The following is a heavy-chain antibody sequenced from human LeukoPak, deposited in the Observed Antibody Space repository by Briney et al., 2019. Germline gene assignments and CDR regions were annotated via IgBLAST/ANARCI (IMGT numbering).Heavy chain of an antibody. CDR1: GGSISSYY. J-gene: IGHJ4*02. CDR3: AGTWGIVYYFDY. V-gene: IGHV4-59*01. D-gene: IGHD3-16*01. CDR2: IYYSGST. Sequence: SETLSLTCTVSGGSISSYYWSWIRQPPGKGLEWIGYIYYSGSTNYNPSLKSRVTISVDTSKNQFSLKLSSVTAADTAVYYCAGTWGIVYYFDYWGQGTLVTVSS.